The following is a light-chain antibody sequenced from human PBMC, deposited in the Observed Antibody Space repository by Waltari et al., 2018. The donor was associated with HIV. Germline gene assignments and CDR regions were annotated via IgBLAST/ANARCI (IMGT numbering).Light chain of an antibody. J-gene: IGLJ3*02. CDR2: EVK. CDR1: SSNVGTYNL. Sequence: HSALTQPASVSGSPGQSITISCTGISSNVGTYNLVSWYQQHPGKAPKLLIYEVKRRPSGLSDRFSGSKSGNTASLTVSGLQAEDEAIYYCCSYAGSDTLVFGGGTSLTIL. CDR3: CSYAGSDTLV. V-gene: IGLV2-23*02.